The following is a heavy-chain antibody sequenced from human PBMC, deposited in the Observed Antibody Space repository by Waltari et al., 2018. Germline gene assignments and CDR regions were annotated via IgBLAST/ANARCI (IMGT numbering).Heavy chain of an antibody. Sequence: QVQLVQSGAEVKKPGASVKISCKASGYIFTGYAIHWVRQAPGQRLEWMGWINAGNGNTKYSQKVQGRVTITRDTSASTASMELSSLRSEDTAVYYCARARGYYASGPYYNVEKDYWGQGTLVTVSS. D-gene: IGHD3-10*01. J-gene: IGHJ4*02. CDR3: ARARGYYASGPYYNVEKDY. CDR1: GYIFTGYA. V-gene: IGHV1-3*01. CDR2: INAGNGNT.